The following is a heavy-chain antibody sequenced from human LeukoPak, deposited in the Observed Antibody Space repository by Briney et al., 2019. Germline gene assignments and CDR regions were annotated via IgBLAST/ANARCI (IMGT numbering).Heavy chain of an antibody. D-gene: IGHD6-6*01. CDR1: GYPFPSYD. V-gene: IGHV1-18*01. CDR3: ARDIAARFDS. Sequence: ASVKVSCKASGYPFPSYDISWVRQAPGQGLEWMGRINCYSGNTKYVQNLQGRVTMTTDTSTSTTYMELRSLRSDDTAVYYCARDIAARFDSWGQGTLVTVSS. CDR2: INCYSGNT. J-gene: IGHJ4*02.